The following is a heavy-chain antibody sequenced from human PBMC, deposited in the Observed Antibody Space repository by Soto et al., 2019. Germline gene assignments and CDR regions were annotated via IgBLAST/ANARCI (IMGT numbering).Heavy chain of an antibody. J-gene: IGHJ3*02. V-gene: IGHV4-30-2*01. CDR1: GGSIVSGGYS. CDR2: IYEGGNT. CDR3: VRRSPEDAFDI. Sequence: PSETLSLTCAVSGGSIVSGGYSWSWIRQPPGKGLQWIGHIYEGGNTYYTPSLDSRVTISVDKSKNQFSLRLSSVTAADTAVYFCVRRSPEDAFDIWGQGTLVTV.